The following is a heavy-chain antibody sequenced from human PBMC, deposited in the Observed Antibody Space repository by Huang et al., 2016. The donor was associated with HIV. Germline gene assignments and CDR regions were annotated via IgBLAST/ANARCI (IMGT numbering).Heavy chain of an antibody. CDR3: ASGEYGKDAYDI. V-gene: IGHV4-39*01. Sequence: QLHLQQSGPGLVRPSETLSLICTVSGGSITSSNHYWGWIRQTPGKGLEWIVNLYYSCDAKFTPSLKNRVSIAIETSRSQFSLRLSSVIATETAVYYCASGEYGKDAYDIWGQGTVVTVSA. CDR1: GGSITSSNHY. D-gene: IGHD2-2*01. CDR2: LYYSCDA. J-gene: IGHJ3*02.